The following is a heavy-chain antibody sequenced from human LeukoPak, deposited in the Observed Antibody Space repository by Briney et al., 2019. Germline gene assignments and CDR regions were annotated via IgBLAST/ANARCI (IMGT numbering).Heavy chain of an antibody. CDR2: ISGSGGST. D-gene: IGHD3-16*01. Sequence: GGSLRLSCAASGFTFSSYEMNWVRQAPGKGLEWVSAISGSGGSTYYADSVKGRFTISRDNSKNTLYLQMNSLRAEDTAVYYCAKDLYYDYVWGTKASQGYYFDYWGQGTLVTVSS. J-gene: IGHJ4*02. CDR1: GFTFSSYE. V-gene: IGHV3-23*01. CDR3: AKDLYYDYVWGTKASQGYYFDY.